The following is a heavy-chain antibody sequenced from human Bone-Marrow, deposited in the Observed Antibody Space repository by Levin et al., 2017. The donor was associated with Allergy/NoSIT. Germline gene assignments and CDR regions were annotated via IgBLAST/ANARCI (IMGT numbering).Heavy chain of an antibody. CDR2: ISSNTRTI. Sequence: SGGSLRLSCAASGFTFSNYNMNWVRQAPGKGLEWLSYISSNTRTIYYASSLKGRFTVSKDNAKNSLYLQMNSLRDDDTAVYYCVREGGWWPPYYFDYWGQGAPVTVSS. CDR1: GFTFSNYN. D-gene: IGHD2-15*01. V-gene: IGHV3-48*02. J-gene: IGHJ4*02. CDR3: VREGGWWPPYYFDY.